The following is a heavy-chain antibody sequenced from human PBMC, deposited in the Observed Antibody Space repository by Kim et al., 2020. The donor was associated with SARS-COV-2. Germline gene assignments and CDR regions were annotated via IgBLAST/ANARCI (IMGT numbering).Heavy chain of an antibody. CDR1: GFTFGDYA. V-gene: IGHV3-49*03. D-gene: IGHD3-10*01. Sequence: GGSLRLSCTASGFTFGDYAMSWFRQAPGKGLEWVGFIRSKAYGGTTEYAASVKGRFTISRDDSKSIAYLQMNSLKTEDTAVYYCTRERGVWFGEQGHWGQGTLVTVSS. CDR3: TRERGVWFGEQGH. CDR2: IRSKAYGGTT. J-gene: IGHJ4*02.